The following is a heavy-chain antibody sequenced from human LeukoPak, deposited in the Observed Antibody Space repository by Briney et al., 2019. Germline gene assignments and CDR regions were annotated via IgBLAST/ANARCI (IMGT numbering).Heavy chain of an antibody. Sequence: GVSVTVSCKASGGTFSSYAISWVRQAPGQGLEWMGGIIPIFGTANYAQMLQGRVTITADESTSTAYMELSSLRSEDTAVYYCARGPSGGTFDYWGQGTLVTVSS. CDR3: ARGPSGGTFDY. CDR1: GGTFSSYA. CDR2: IIPIFGTA. J-gene: IGHJ4*02. D-gene: IGHD1-1*01. V-gene: IGHV1-69*01.